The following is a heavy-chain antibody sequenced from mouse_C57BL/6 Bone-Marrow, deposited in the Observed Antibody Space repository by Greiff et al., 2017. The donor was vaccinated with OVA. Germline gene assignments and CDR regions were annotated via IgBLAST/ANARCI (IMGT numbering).Heavy chain of an antibody. CDR1: GYTFTGYW. CDR2: ILPGSGST. J-gene: IGHJ4*01. D-gene: IGHD2-1*01. V-gene: IGHV1-9*01. CDR3: ARSRIYYGNSYYYAMDY. Sequence: VQLQQSGAELMKPGASVKLSCKATGYTFTGYWIEWVKQRPGHGLEWIGEILPGSGSTNYNEKFKGKATFTADTSSNTAYMQLSSLTTDDSAIYYCARSRIYYGNSYYYAMDYWGQGTSVTVSS.